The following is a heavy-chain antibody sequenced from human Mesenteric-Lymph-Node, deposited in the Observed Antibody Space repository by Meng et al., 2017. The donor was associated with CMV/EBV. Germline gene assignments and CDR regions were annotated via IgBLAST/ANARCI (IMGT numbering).Heavy chain of an antibody. CDR1: GFTFSSYW. J-gene: IGHJ5*02. CDR2: IKEDGSEK. Sequence: GESLKISCAASGFTFSSYWMSWVRQAPGKGLEWVANIKEDGSEKYYVDSVKGRFTISRDNSRNTVYLQMNSLRAEDTAVYYCVRDNHNYYDSSAYAAWGQGTLVTVSS. D-gene: IGHD3-22*01. CDR3: VRDNHNYYDSSAYAA. V-gene: IGHV3-7*01.